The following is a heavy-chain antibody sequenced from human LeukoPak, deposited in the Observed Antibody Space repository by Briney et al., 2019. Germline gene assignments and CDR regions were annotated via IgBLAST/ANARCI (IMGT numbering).Heavy chain of an antibody. V-gene: IGHV4-59*08. Sequence: SETLSLTCTVFGSMSNHFWSWIRQPPGKGLEWIGYIYDSGATDYNPSLKSRVTMSVDTSANQFSLKLSSVTAADTAVYYCARHKRRVTPCVTCAFDIWGQGTMVTVSS. CDR2: IYDSGAT. CDR3: ARHKRRVTPCVTCAFDI. J-gene: IGHJ3*02. CDR1: GSMSNHF. D-gene: IGHD4-23*01.